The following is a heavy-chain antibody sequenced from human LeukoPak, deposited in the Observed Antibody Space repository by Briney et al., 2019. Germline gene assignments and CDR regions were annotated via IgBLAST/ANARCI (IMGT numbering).Heavy chain of an antibody. V-gene: IGHV3-23*01. CDR3: TKTSRGGYPEIGAFDI. D-gene: IGHD5-12*01. CDR2: ISGTAGSK. J-gene: IGHJ3*02. Sequence: GGSLRPPCAASGFSFSIYAMTWVRQAPGKGLEWVSSISGTAGSKYSADSVKGRFTISRDNSKNTMYLQMNSLTAADTAVYYCTKTSRGGYPEIGAFDIWGQGTMVTVSS. CDR1: GFSFSIYA.